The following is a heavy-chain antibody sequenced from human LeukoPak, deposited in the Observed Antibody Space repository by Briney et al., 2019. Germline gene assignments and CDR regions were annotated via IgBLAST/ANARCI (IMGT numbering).Heavy chain of an antibody. CDR2: IYSGGST. V-gene: IGHV3-53*01. CDR3: ARASSRPPVYFDY. J-gene: IGHJ4*02. Sequence: GGSLRLSCAASGFTVSSSYLGWVRQAPGKGLEWVSTIYSGGSTYYADSVKGRFTISRDNSKNTLYLQMNSLRAEDTAVYYCARASSRPPVYFDYWGQGTLVTVSS. CDR1: GFTVSSSY.